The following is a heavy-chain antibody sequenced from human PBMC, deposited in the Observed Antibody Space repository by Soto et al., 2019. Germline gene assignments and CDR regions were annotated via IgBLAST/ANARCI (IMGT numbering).Heavy chain of an antibody. CDR3: ARDSGLWFGGSDYMDV. D-gene: IGHD3-10*01. CDR1: GFTFSSYS. J-gene: IGHJ6*03. V-gene: IGHV3-21*01. Sequence: GGSLRLSCAASGFTFSSYSMNWVRQAPGKGLEWVSSISSSSSYIYYADSVKGRFTISRDNAKNSLYLQMNSLRAEDTAVYYCARDSGLWFGGSDYMDVWGKGTTVTVSS. CDR2: ISSSSSYI.